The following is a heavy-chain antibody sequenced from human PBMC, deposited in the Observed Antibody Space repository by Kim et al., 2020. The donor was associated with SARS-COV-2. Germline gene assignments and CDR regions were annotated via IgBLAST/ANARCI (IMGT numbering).Heavy chain of an antibody. CDR2: ISGNRGTI. Sequence: GGSLRLSCAVSGFTFSNYNMNWVRQAPGKGLEWISYISGNRGTIYHADSVKGRFTISRDNAKRSLYLQMNSLTDEDTAVYFCARDRHSWNYLPFDYLGQGILVTLSA. V-gene: IGHV3-48*02. CDR3: ARDRHSWNYLPFDY. CDR1: GFTFSNYN. J-gene: IGHJ4*02. D-gene: IGHD1-7*01.